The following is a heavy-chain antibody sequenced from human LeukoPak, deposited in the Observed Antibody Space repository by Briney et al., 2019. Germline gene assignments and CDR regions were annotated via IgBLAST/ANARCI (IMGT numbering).Heavy chain of an antibody. J-gene: IGHJ5*02. V-gene: IGHV7-4-1*02. Sequence: GASVTVSCTTSGYTFTTHAINWLRQAPGQGLEWMGSISTDTGNPTYAQGFTGRFVFSLDTSVNTAYLQISGLKAEDTAVYYCVSWRAGGNYRLFDPWGQGTLVTVSS. CDR3: VSWRAGGNYRLFDP. CDR1: GYTFTTHA. D-gene: IGHD3-16*02. CDR2: ISTDTGNP.